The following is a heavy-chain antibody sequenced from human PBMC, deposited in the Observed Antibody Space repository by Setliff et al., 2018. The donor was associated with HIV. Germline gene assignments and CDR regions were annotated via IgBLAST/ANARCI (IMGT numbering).Heavy chain of an antibody. V-gene: IGHV3-7*01. CDR3: ADPPSGY. J-gene: IGHJ4*02. D-gene: IGHD3-10*01. CDR2: VSPDGSVA. CDR1: GFTFSKYW. Sequence: PGGSLRLSCAASGFTFSKYWMSWVRQAPGKGLEWVASVSPDGSVASSVGSMKGRFTVSRDNAKNSLSLQMNSLRVEDTAVYYCADPPSGYWGQGTLVTVSS.